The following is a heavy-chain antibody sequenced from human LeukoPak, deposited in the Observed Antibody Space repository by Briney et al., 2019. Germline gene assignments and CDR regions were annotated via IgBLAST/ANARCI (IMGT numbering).Heavy chain of an antibody. CDR2: IFYSGST. J-gene: IGHJ5*02. CDR3: AREGYCSGGTCSNWFDP. Sequence: SETLSLTCSVSGGXLSSYYWSWIRQPPGKGLEWIGYIFYSGSTNYNPSLKSRVTISVDTSKNQFSLKLYSVTAADTAVYYCAREGYCSGGTCSNWFDPWGQGTLVTVSS. V-gene: IGHV4-59*01. D-gene: IGHD2-15*01. CDR1: GGXLSSYY.